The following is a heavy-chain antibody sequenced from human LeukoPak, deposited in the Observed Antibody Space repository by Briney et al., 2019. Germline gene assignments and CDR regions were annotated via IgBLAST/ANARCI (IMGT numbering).Heavy chain of an antibody. V-gene: IGHV3-23*01. CDR3: AKDYAYSDSDGYYFDY. D-gene: IGHD3-22*01. Sequence: PGGSLRLSCAASGFTFSSYAMSWVRQAPGKGLEWVSGISGSGGSTYYADSEKGRFTISRDNSKNTLYLQMNSLRAEDTAVYYCAKDYAYSDSDGYYFDYWGQGTLVTVSS. CDR1: GFTFSSYA. J-gene: IGHJ4*02. CDR2: ISGSGGST.